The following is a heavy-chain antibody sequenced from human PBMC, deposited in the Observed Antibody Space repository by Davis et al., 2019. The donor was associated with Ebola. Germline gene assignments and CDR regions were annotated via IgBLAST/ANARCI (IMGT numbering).Heavy chain of an antibody. J-gene: IGHJ3*02. CDR1: GFTFNDYY. CDR2: GTSADT. V-gene: IGHV3-23*01. CDR3: AKDTNNIWFDI. Sequence: GESLKISCAASGFTFNDYYMSWIRQAPGKGLEWVSTYGTSADTYYADSVKGRFTISRDNSKNTLYLQMNGLRVEDTAIYYCAKDTNNIWFDIWGQGTMVTVSS. D-gene: IGHD2-8*01.